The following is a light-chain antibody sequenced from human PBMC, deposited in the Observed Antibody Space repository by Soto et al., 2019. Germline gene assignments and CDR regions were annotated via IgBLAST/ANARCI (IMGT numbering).Light chain of an antibody. Sequence: EIVLTQSPATLSLSPGARATLSCRASQSLNNYLAWYQQKPGQAPRLLIYDASERATGVPARFSGSGSGTDFTLTVSSLEPEDFAVYYCQQRYNWPRFSFGPGTKLDIK. CDR1: QSLNNY. V-gene: IGKV3-11*01. CDR3: QQRYNWPRFS. J-gene: IGKJ3*01. CDR2: DAS.